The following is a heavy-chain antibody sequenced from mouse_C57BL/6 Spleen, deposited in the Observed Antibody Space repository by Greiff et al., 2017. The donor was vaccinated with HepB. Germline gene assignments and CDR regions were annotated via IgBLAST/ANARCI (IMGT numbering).Heavy chain of an antibody. CDR2: IDPSDSEN. V-gene: IGHV1-52*01. D-gene: IGHD1-1*01. Sequence: VQLQQSGAELVRPGSSVKLSCKASGYTFTSYWMHWVKQRPIQGLEWIGNIDPSDSENHYNQKFKDKATLTVDKSSSTAYMQLSSLTSEDSAVYYWARSDYYCSSYWYFDVWGTGTTVTVSS. CDR1: GYTFTSYW. J-gene: IGHJ1*03. CDR3: ARSDYYCSSYWYFDV.